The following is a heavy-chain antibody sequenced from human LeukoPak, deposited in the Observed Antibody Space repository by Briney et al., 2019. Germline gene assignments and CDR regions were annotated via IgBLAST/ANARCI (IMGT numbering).Heavy chain of an antibody. CDR1: GGSISSYY. V-gene: IGHV4-4*07. CDR2: IYTSGST. D-gene: IGHD3-10*01. Sequence: PSETLSLTCTVSGGSISSYYWSWIRQPPGKGLEWIGRIYTSGSTNYNPSLKSRVTMSVDTSKNQFSLKLSSVTAADTAVYYCARDTYYYGSGSYPTLDYWGQGTLVTVSS. J-gene: IGHJ4*02. CDR3: ARDTYYYGSGSYPTLDY.